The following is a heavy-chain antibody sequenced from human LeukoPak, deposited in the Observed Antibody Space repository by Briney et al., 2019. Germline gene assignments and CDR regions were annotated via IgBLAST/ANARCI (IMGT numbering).Heavy chain of an antibody. CDR1: GGSISSYY. V-gene: IGHV4-59*01. D-gene: IGHD6-13*01. J-gene: IGHJ4*02. Sequence: SETLSLTCTVSGGSISSYYWSWVRQPPGKGLEWIGYIYYSGSTNYSPSLKSRVTISVDTSKNQFSLKLSSVTAADTAVYYCARLYSSSLGRVFDYWGQGTLVTVSS. CDR3: ARLYSSSLGRVFDY. CDR2: IYYSGST.